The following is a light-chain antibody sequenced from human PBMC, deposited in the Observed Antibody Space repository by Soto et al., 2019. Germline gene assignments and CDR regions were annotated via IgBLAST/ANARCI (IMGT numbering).Light chain of an antibody. V-gene: IGLV2-14*03. CDR2: DVS. CDR3: SSYTSTSTLYV. Sequence: QSVLTQPASVSASPGQSITISCTGTSSDIGGYNYVSWYQQLPGKVPKLIIYDVSNRPSGVSDRFSGSKSGNAASLTISGLQAEDEADYYCSSYTSTSTLYVFGTGTKLTVL. CDR1: SSDIGGYNY. J-gene: IGLJ1*01.